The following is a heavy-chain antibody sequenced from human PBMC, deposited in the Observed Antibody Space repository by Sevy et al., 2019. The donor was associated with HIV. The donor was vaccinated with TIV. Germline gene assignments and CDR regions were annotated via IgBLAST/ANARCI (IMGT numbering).Heavy chain of an antibody. J-gene: IGHJ3*01. CDR2: ISAYGDST. Sequence: GESLKISCSASGFTFSSYAMHWVRQAPGKGLEYVSAISAYGDSTYHADSVKGIFTISRDNCKNTLYLQMSSLRTEDTAVYYCVRGDSYSSNAFDVWGQRTMVTVSS. V-gene: IGHV3-64D*06. CDR3: VRGDSYSSNAFDV. D-gene: IGHD6-19*01. CDR1: GFTFSSYA.